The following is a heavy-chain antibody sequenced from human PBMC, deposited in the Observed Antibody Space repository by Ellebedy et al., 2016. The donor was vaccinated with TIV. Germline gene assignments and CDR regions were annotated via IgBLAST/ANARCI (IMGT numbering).Heavy chain of an antibody. Sequence: SETLSLTXDVSGVSVSSSNWWSWVRQSPGKGLEWIGEIFHSGRSTYNPSLKSRVTISLDKSTNQISLRLRSAAAADTAVYYCARNVWFGESSDPFYFDFWGQGILVTVSS. J-gene: IGHJ4*02. CDR1: GVSVSSSNW. D-gene: IGHD3-10*01. CDR3: ARNVWFGESSDPFYFDF. CDR2: IFHSGRS. V-gene: IGHV4-4*02.